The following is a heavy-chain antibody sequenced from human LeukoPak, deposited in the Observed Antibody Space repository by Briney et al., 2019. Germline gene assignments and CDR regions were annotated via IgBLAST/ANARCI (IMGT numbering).Heavy chain of an antibody. D-gene: IGHD3-22*01. J-gene: IGHJ4*02. V-gene: IGHV3-23*01. CDR2: ISASGGNT. CDR1: GFTFSNYA. Sequence: GGSLRLSRAASGFTFSNYAMSWVRQAPGKGLEWVSAISASGGNTYFADSVKGRFTISRDNSKNTLYLQMNSLRAEDTAVYYCASEYYYDSSGYYYVSSYFDYWGQGTLVTVSS. CDR3: ASEYYYDSSGYYYVSSYFDY.